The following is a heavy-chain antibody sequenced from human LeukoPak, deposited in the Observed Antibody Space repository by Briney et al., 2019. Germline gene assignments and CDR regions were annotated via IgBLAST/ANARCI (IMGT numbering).Heavy chain of an antibody. CDR2: ISSNGITI. J-gene: IGHJ4*02. CDR3: ARVAGSGPGQQTFDY. CDR1: GFTFSSYE. Sequence: GGSLRLSCAASGFTFSSYEMNWVRQAPGKGLEWVSYISSNGITIHNADSVKGRFTISRDNAKKSLYLQMNSLRAEDTAVYYCARVAGSGPGQQTFDYWGQGTLVTVSS. V-gene: IGHV3-48*03. D-gene: IGHD3-3*01.